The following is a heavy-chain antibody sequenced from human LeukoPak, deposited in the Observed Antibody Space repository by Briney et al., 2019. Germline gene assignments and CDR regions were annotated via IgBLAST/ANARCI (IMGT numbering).Heavy chain of an antibody. CDR2: IYTSGST. CDR1: GGSINSYY. Sequence: KPSETLSLTCTVSGGSINSYYWSWIRQPAGKGLEWIGRIYTSGSTNYNPSLKSRVTISVDTSKNQFSLKLSSVTAADTAVYYCARSSYSSGWSPLNWFDPWGQGTLVTVSS. D-gene: IGHD6-19*01. CDR3: ARSSYSSGWSPLNWFDP. J-gene: IGHJ5*02. V-gene: IGHV4-4*07.